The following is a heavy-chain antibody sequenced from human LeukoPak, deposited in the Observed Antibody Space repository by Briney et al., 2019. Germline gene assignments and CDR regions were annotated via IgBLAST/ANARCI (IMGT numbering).Heavy chain of an antibody. CDR1: GFTFSTYA. D-gene: IGHD3-22*01. J-gene: IGHJ3*02. CDR3: VNFMRGYYDSSGYEAFDI. CDR2: ISSSGGNT. V-gene: IGHV3-64D*06. Sequence: GGSLRLSCSASGFTFSTYAIHWARQAPGKGLEYVSAISSSGGNTYYAESVKGRFTISRDNSKNTLYLQMSSLRAEDTAVYYCVNFMRGYYDSSGYEAFDIWGQGTMVTVSS.